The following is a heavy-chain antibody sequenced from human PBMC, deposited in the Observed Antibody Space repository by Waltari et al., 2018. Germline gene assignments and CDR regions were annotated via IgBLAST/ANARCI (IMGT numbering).Heavy chain of an antibody. CDR3: ARGGAIFGVVISR. CDR2: IKQDGSEK. J-gene: IGHJ4*02. D-gene: IGHD3-3*01. Sequence: EVQLVESGGGLVQPGGSLRLSCAASGFTFSSYSMNWVRQAPGKGLEWVANIKQDGSEKYYVDSVKGRFTISRDNAKNSLYLQMNSLRAEDTAVYYCARGGAIFGVVISRWGQGTLVTV. CDR1: GFTFSSYS. V-gene: IGHV3-7*01.